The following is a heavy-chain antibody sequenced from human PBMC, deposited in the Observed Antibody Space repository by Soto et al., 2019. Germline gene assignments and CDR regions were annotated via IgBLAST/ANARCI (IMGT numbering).Heavy chain of an antibody. CDR2: ISGGAT. D-gene: IGHD3-10*01. V-gene: IGHV3-23*01. Sequence: EVQLLESGGGLVQPGGSRRLSCAPSGFTFRDYGMSWVRQAPGKGLEWVSGISGGATYYADSVKGRFVISRDESKNTLYLAMDSLRVEDTSVYYCTKDSGWTSADWGQGTLVTVSS. J-gene: IGHJ4*02. CDR1: GFTFRDYG. CDR3: TKDSGWTSAD.